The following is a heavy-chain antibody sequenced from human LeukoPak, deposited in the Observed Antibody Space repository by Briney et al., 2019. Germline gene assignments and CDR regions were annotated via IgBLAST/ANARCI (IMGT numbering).Heavy chain of an antibody. CDR3: AKDTMVRGVPDY. V-gene: IGHV3-23*01. Sequence: QPGGSLRLSCAASGFTVSSNYMSWVRQAPGRGLEWVSAISGSGGSTYYADSVKGRFTISRDNSKNTLYLQMNSLRAEDTAVYYCAKDTMVRGVPDYWGQGTLVTVSS. CDR1: GFTVSSNY. D-gene: IGHD3-10*01. J-gene: IGHJ4*02. CDR2: ISGSGGST.